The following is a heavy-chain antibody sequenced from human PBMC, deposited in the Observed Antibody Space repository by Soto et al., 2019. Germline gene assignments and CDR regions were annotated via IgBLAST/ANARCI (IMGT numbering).Heavy chain of an antibody. CDR3: ARDLWGYCGTDCSPLDV. J-gene: IGHJ6*02. D-gene: IGHD2-21*02. CDR2: MYNTGST. V-gene: IGHV4-59*01. Sequence: PSETLSLTCTVSGGSLSGYYWSWIRQPPGKGLEWIGYMYNTGSTVYNPSFKSRVTISVDTSKNQFSLKLNSVTAADTAVYYCARDLWGYCGTDCSPLDVWGQGTTVTVSS. CDR1: GGSLSGYY.